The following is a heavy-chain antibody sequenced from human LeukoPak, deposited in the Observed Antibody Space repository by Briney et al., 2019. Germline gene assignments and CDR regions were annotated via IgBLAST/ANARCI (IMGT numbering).Heavy chain of an antibody. CDR2: INHSGST. D-gene: IGHD3-10*01. CDR1: GGSFSGYY. J-gene: IGHJ4*02. Sequence: SETLSLTCAVYGGSFSGYYWSWTRQPPGKGLEWIGEINHSGSTNYNPSLKSRVTISVDTSKNQFSLKLSSVTAADTAVYYCASNYYGSGSYYFADYWGQGTLATVSS. V-gene: IGHV4-34*01. CDR3: ASNYYGSGSYYFADY.